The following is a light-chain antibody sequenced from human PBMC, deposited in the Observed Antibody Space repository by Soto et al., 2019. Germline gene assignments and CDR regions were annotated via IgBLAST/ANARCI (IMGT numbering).Light chain of an antibody. J-gene: IGLJ2*01. V-gene: IGLV2-14*01. Sequence: QSALTPPASVSGSPGPSITISCTGTSSDVGGYNYVSWYQQHPVKAPKLMIYDVSNRPSGVSNRFSGSKSGNTASLTISGLQAEDEAEYYCSSYTSSSTPVVFGGGTKLTVL. CDR3: SSYTSSSTPVV. CDR1: SSDVGGYNY. CDR2: DVS.